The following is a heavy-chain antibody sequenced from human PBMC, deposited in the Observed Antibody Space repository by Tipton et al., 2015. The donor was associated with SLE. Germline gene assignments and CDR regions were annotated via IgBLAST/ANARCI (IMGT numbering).Heavy chain of an antibody. Sequence: PGLVKPSQTLSPTCDISGDTVSNNSAAWSWVRQSPSRGLEWLGRTYYRSKWYTDYAVSVKGRITVNPDTSKNQFSLHLNSVTPEDTAVYYCARARDLDDTWFDPWGQGTLVTVSS. V-gene: IGHV6-1*01. CDR3: ARARDLDDTWFDP. J-gene: IGHJ5*02. CDR1: GDTVSNNSAA. D-gene: IGHD3-22*01. CDR2: TYYRSKWYT.